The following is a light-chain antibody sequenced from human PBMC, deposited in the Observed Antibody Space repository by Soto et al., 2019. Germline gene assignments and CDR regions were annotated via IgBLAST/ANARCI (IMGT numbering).Light chain of an antibody. CDR1: QGIRSW. V-gene: IGKV1-5*01. J-gene: IGKJ1*01. CDR3: HQYKSDAPWT. Sequence: DIKITQSASTLSAPIGDRVTITCGDGQGIRSWLARYQQTPGKAPKLLIYDASSLESGVPSRFSGSGSGTEFTLTISSRQPDDFAPYYCHQYKSDAPWTCG. CDR2: DAS.